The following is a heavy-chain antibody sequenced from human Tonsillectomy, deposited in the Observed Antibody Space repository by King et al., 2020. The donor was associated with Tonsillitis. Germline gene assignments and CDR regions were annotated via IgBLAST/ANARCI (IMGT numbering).Heavy chain of an antibody. J-gene: IGHJ6*02. CDR2: ISSSSGYI. Sequence: VQLVESGGGLVKPGGSLRLSCAASGFTFSSYSMNWVRQAPGKGLEWVSSISSSSGYIYYADSVKGRFSISRDNAKNSLYLQMNSLRAEDTAVYYCARDRGGDSGYFLLHYYYGMDVWGQGTTVTVSS. D-gene: IGHD5-12*01. CDR3: ARDRGGDSGYFLLHYYYGMDV. CDR1: GFTFSSYS. V-gene: IGHV3-21*01.